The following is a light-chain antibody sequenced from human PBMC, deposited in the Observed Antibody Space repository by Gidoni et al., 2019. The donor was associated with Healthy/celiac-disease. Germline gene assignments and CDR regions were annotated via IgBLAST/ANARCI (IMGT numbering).Light chain of an antibody. CDR3: QQYGSSPPTYT. CDR1: PSVSSSY. CDR2: GAS. Sequence: ELVLTQSPGTLSLSPGERATLSCRASPSVSSSYLAWYQQKPGQAPRLLIYGASSRATGSPDRFSGSGSGTDFTLTISRLEPEDVAVYYCQQYGSSPPTYTFGQGTKLEIK. V-gene: IGKV3-20*01. J-gene: IGKJ2*01.